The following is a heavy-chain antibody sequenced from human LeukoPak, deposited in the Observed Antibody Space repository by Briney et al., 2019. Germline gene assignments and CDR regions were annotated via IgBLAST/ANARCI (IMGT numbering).Heavy chain of an antibody. CDR3: ARGALGAAGRLDY. D-gene: IGHD6-13*01. J-gene: IGHJ4*02. V-gene: IGHV3-66*01. CDR1: GFTVSGNY. CDR2: IYSGGTT. Sequence: PGGSLRLSCAASGFTVSGNYMNWVRQAPGKGLEWVSVIYSGGTTYYADSEKGRFTISRDNSKNTLYLQLNSLRVEDMAVYYCARGALGAAGRLDYWGQGTLVTVSS.